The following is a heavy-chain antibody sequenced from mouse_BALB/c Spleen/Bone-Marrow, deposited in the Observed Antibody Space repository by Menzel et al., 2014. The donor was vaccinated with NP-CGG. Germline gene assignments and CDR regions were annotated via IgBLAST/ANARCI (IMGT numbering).Heavy chain of an antibody. CDR2: LDLSDSYT. J-gene: IGHJ3*01. Sequence: LVESGAELVKPGASVKMSCKASGYTFTSYWMHWVKQRPGQGLEWIGVLDLSDSYTTYNQKFKGKAALTVDKSSSTAYMQLSSLTSEDSAVYYCARSAMITPFAYWGQGTLVTVSA. CDR1: GYTFTSYW. V-gene: IGHV1-69*02. D-gene: IGHD2-4*01. CDR3: ARSAMITPFAY.